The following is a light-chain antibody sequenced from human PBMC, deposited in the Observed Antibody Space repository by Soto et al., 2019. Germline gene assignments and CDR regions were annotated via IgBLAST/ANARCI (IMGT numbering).Light chain of an antibody. CDR1: NIGSKS. J-gene: IGLJ2*01. Sequence: SYELTQPPSVSVAPGKTARLTCGGNNIGSKSVHWYQQKPGQAPVLVIYYDNTRPSGIPERISGSNSGNTATLTFSRVEAGDEADYYCQVWATSSDHVVFGGGTKLTVL. CDR3: QVWATSSDHVV. V-gene: IGLV3-21*04. CDR2: YDN.